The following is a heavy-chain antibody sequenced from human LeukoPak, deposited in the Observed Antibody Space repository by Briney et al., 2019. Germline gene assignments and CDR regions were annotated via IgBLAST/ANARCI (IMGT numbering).Heavy chain of an antibody. CDR1: GGTFSRYA. Sequence: SVKVSSTASGGTFSRYAISCVRQAPGQGLEWMGGIIPMFGIANYAQKFQGRVTITADESTSTAYMELSSLRSEDTAVYYCARDRPYTGGWRGFDYWGQGTLVTVSS. D-gene: IGHD6-19*01. CDR3: ARDRPYTGGWRGFDY. CDR2: IIPMFGIA. J-gene: IGHJ4*02. V-gene: IGHV1-69*13.